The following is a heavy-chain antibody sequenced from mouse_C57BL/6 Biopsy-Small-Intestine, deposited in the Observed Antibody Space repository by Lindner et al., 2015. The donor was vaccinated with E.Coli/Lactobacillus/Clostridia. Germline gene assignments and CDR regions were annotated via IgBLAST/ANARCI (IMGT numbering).Heavy chain of an antibody. Sequence: VQLQESGAELARPGASVKLSCKASGYTFTSYGISWVKQRTGQGLEWIGEIYPRSGNTYYNEKFKGKATLTADKSPSTAYMELRSLTSEDSAVYFCARDDYAWYFDVWGTGTTVTVSS. CDR2: IYPRSGNT. J-gene: IGHJ1*03. D-gene: IGHD2-4*01. CDR1: GYTFTSYG. V-gene: IGHV1-81*01. CDR3: ARDDYAWYFDV.